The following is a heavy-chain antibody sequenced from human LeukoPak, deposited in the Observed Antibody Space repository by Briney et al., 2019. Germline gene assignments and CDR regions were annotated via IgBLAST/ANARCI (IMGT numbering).Heavy chain of an antibody. Sequence: GGSLRLSCAASGFTFSSHAMSWVRHAPGKGLEWVSGLSGSGDSTYYADSVKSRFTISRDNSKNTLYLQMNSLRDEDTAVYYCAASDTSGDFWSGYRSFDYCGQGTLVTVSS. D-gene: IGHD3-3*01. CDR1: GFTFSSHA. CDR3: AASDTSGDFWSGYRSFDY. J-gene: IGHJ4*02. CDR2: LSGSGDST. V-gene: IGHV3-23*01.